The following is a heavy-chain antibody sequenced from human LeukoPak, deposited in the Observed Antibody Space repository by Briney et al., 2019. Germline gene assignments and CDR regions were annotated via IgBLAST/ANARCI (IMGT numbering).Heavy chain of an antibody. Sequence: PPETLSLTCTVSGGSISSGSYYWSWIRQPAGKGLEWIGRIYTSGSTNYNPSLKSRVTISVDTSKNQFSLKLSSVTAADTAVYYCARPTTADEGRAFDIWGQGTMVTVSS. J-gene: IGHJ3*02. CDR2: IYTSGST. D-gene: IGHD4-17*01. CDR1: GGSISSGSYY. V-gene: IGHV4-61*02. CDR3: ARPTTADEGRAFDI.